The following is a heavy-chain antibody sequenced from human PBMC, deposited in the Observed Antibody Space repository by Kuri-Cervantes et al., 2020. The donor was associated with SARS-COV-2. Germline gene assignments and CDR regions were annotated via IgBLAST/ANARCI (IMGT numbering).Heavy chain of an antibody. CDR3: ARVKKQLVRLGYYYYMDV. Sequence: ESLKISCAVYGGSSSGYYWSWIRQPPGKGLEWIGEINHSGSTNYNPSLKSRVTISVDTSKNQFSLKLSSVTAADTAVYYCARVKKQLVRLGYYYYMDVWGKGTTVTVSS. D-gene: IGHD6-13*01. J-gene: IGHJ6*03. CDR1: GGSSSGYY. V-gene: IGHV4-34*01. CDR2: INHSGST.